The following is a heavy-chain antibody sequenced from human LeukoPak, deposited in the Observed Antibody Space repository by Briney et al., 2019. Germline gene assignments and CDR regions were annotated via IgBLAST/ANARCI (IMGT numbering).Heavy chain of an antibody. J-gene: IGHJ4*02. CDR1: GYTFTSYD. V-gene: IGHV1-8*01. CDR2: MNPNSGTA. CDR3: ATCGSGSFRTGGIRAGDY. Sequence: ASVKVSCKASGYTFTSYDINWVRQATGQGREWMGWMNPNSGTAGYSQKFQGRVTMTGDTSISTAYMELSSLRSEDTAVYYCATCGSGSFRTGGIRAGDYWGQGTQVTVSS. D-gene: IGHD3-10*01.